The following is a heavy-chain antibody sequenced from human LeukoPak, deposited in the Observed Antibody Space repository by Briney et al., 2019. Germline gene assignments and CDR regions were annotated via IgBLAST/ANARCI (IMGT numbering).Heavy chain of an antibody. CDR3: ASISGSSGDFDY. D-gene: IGHD1-26*01. V-gene: IGHV4-4*02. Sequence: SGTLSLTCAVSGGSISSSNWSSWVRQPPGKGLEWIGEIYHSGSTNYNPSLKSRVTISVDKSKNQFSLKLSSVTAADTAVYYCASISGSSGDFDYWGQGTLVTVSS. J-gene: IGHJ4*02. CDR2: IYHSGST. CDR1: GGSISSSNW.